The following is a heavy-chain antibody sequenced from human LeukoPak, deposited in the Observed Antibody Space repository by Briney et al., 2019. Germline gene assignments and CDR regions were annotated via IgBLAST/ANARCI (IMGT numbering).Heavy chain of an antibody. Sequence: GGSLRLSCAASGFTFSNSWMHWVRQAPGKGLVWVSRINSGGRSTVYADSVKGRFTISRDNSKNSLYLQMNSLRSDDTALYYCARESESSGWYDYWGQGTLVTVSS. J-gene: IGHJ4*02. CDR1: GFTFSNSW. V-gene: IGHV3-74*01. CDR3: ARESESSGWYDY. CDR2: INSGGRST. D-gene: IGHD6-19*01.